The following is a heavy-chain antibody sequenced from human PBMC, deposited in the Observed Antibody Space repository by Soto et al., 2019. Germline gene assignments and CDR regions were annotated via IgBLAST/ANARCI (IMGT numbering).Heavy chain of an antibody. CDR1: GFTFSSYA. Sequence: GGSLRLSCAASGFTFSSYAMSWVRQAPGKGLEWVSAISGSGGSTYYADSVKGRFTISRDNSKNTLYLQMNSLRAEDTAVYYFAKDRSYYYDSSGYYDYWGQGTLVTVSS. D-gene: IGHD3-22*01. V-gene: IGHV3-23*01. J-gene: IGHJ4*02. CDR3: AKDRSYYYDSSGYYDY. CDR2: ISGSGGST.